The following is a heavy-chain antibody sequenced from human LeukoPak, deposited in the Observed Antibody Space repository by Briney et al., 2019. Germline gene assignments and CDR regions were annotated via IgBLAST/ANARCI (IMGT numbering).Heavy chain of an antibody. CDR3: AREGFDY. Sequence: GGSLRLSRAASGFTFCSYVMSWVRQAPGKGLEWVSAVTTSGGTTYYADSVKGRFTISRDNSKNTLFLQMNSLRAEDTAVYYCAREGFDYWGQGTLVTVSS. CDR1: GFTFCSYV. J-gene: IGHJ4*02. CDR2: VTTSGGTT. V-gene: IGHV3-23*01.